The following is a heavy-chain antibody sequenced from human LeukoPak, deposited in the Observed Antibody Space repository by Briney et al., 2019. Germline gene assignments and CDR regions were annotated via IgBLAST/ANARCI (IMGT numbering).Heavy chain of an antibody. V-gene: IGHV1-18*01. CDR3: ARDDPDTAMVLTDY. D-gene: IGHD5-18*01. Sequence: ASVKVSCKASGYTLTSYGISWVRQAPGQGLEWMGWISAYNGNTNYAQKLQGRVTMTTDTSTSTAYMELRSLRSDDTAVYYCARDDPDTAMVLTDYWGQGTLVTVSS. J-gene: IGHJ4*02. CDR1: GYTLTSYG. CDR2: ISAYNGNT.